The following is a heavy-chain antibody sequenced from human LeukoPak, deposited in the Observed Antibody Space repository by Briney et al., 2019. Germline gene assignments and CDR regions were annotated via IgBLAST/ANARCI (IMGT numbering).Heavy chain of an antibody. CDR3: ASTNYDSSGYYWGDAFDI. V-gene: IGHV1-18*01. D-gene: IGHD3-22*01. Sequence: GASVKVSCEASGYTFTSYGISWVRQAPGQGLEWMGRISAYNGNTNYAQKLQGRVTMTTDTSTSTAYMELRSLRSDDTAVYYCASTNYDSSGYYWGDAFDIWGQGTMVTVSS. J-gene: IGHJ3*02. CDR2: ISAYNGNT. CDR1: GYTFTSYG.